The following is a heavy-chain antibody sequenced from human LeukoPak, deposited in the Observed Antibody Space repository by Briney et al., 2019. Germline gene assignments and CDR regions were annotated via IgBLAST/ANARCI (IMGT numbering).Heavy chain of an antibody. Sequence: GESLRLSCAASGFTFSSYAMSWVRQAPGKGLEWVSAISGSGGSTYYADSVKGRFTISRDNSKNSIYLQMNSLRAEDTAVYYCARDRTRYLDQWGQGTLVTVSS. V-gene: IGHV3-23*01. CDR2: ISGSGGST. CDR1: GFTFSSYA. J-gene: IGHJ4*02. D-gene: IGHD3/OR15-3a*01. CDR3: ARDRTRYLDQ.